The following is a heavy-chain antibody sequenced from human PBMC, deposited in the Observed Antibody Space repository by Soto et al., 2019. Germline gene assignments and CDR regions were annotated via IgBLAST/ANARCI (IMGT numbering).Heavy chain of an antibody. D-gene: IGHD2-15*01. Sequence: QVQLQESGPGLVKPSQTLSLTCTVSGGSISSGNYYWSWIRQPPGKGLEWIGFISYSGSTYYSTSLKGRVTISVDTSKSQFSLNLSFVTAADTAVYYCATMGTPATGLYFFDYWGQGSLVTVS. V-gene: IGHV4-30-4*01. CDR1: GGSISSGNYY. J-gene: IGHJ4*02. CDR3: ATMGTPATGLYFFDY. CDR2: ISYSGST.